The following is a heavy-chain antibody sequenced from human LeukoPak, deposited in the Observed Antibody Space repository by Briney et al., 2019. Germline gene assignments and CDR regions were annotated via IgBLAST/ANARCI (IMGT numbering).Heavy chain of an antibody. V-gene: IGHV1-18*04. CDR2: ISAYNGNT. Sequence: ASVKVSCKASGYTFTSYGISWVRQAPGQGLEWMGWISAYNGNTNYAQMLQGRVTMTTDTSTSTAYMELRSLRSDDTAVYYCARVPMVRGVIRDNWFDPWGQGTLVTVSS. J-gene: IGHJ5*02. D-gene: IGHD3-10*01. CDR3: ARVPMVRGVIRDNWFDP. CDR1: GYTFTSYG.